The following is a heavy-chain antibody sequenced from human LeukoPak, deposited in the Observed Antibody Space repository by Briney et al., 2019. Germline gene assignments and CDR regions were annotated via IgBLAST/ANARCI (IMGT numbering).Heavy chain of an antibody. CDR1: GYTFTNYG. D-gene: IGHD1-26*01. CDR3: ARDSGSCHNRYYFDY. CDR2: ISADNGDT. J-gene: IGHJ4*02. Sequence: ASVKVSCKASGYTFTNYGFSWVRQAPGQGLEWMGCISADNGDTNYAQNLQGRVTVTTDTSTSTAYMELRSLRSDDTAVYYCARDSGSCHNRYYFDYWGQGTLVTVSS. V-gene: IGHV1-18*01.